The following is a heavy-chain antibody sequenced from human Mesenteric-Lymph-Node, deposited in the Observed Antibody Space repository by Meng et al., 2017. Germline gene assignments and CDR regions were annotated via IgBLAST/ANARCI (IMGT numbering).Heavy chain of an antibody. Sequence: QVQLQESGPGLVKPAQTLSRTCTGSGGSISSGGHSWSWIRQHPGKGLEWIAYIYYSGSTYYNPSLKSRVILSVDTSKNQFSLKLSSVTAADTAVYYCARVDSSGYFLDYWGQGTLVTVSS. D-gene: IGHD3-22*01. CDR3: ARVDSSGYFLDY. CDR1: GGSISSGGHS. CDR2: IYYSGST. J-gene: IGHJ4*01. V-gene: IGHV4-31*03.